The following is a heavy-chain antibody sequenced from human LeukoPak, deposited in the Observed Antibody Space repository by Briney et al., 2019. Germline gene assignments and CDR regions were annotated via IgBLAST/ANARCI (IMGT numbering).Heavy chain of an antibody. CDR3: ARGNLYTTPSPTN. Sequence: GGSLRLSCAASGFTFSSYAMHWVRQAPGKGLEWVAVISYDGSNKYYADSVKGRFTISRDNSKNTLYLQMNSLRAEDTAVYYCARGNLYTTPSPTNWGQGTLVTVSS. D-gene: IGHD1-14*01. CDR1: GFTFSSYA. CDR2: ISYDGSNK. V-gene: IGHV3-30*04. J-gene: IGHJ4*02.